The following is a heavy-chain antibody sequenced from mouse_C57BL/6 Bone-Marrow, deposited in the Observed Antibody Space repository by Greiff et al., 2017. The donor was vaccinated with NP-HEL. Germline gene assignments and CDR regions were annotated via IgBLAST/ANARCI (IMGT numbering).Heavy chain of an antibody. CDR1: GYTFTSYW. J-gene: IGHJ2*01. Sequence: QVQLKESGAELAKPGASVKLSCKASGYTFTSYWMHWVKQRPGQGLEWIGYINPSSGYTKYNQKFKEKATLTADKSSSTVYMQLSRLTYEDAAVYYCATLLLRSFDYWGQGTTLTVSS. CDR2: INPSSGYT. CDR3: ATLLLRSFDY. D-gene: IGHD1-1*01. V-gene: IGHV1-7*01.